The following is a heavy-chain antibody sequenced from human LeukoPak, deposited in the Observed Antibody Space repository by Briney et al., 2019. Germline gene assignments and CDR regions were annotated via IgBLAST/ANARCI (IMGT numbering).Heavy chain of an antibody. Sequence: QPGGSLRLSCAASGFTLSSYWMGWVRQAPGKGLEWLANIKQDGSEKYYVDSVKGRFTISRDNAKNSLYLQMNSLRAEDTAVYYCARDPDDYYDSSGYYFDYWGQGTLVTVSS. J-gene: IGHJ4*02. D-gene: IGHD3-22*01. CDR3: ARDPDDYYDSSGYYFDY. CDR2: IKQDGSEK. V-gene: IGHV3-7*01. CDR1: GFTLSSYW.